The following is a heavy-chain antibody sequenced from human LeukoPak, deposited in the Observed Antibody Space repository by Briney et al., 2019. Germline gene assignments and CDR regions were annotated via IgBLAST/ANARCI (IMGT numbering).Heavy chain of an antibody. J-gene: IGHJ4*02. V-gene: IGHV3-23*01. CDR3: ATKYYENSGYFPDFDY. CDR1: GFTFSSYA. Sequence: GGSLRLSCAASGFTFSSYAMNWVRQAPVKGLEWVSAISGSGRDTYYADSVKGRFTISRDNSKNTLYLQVNSLRADDTAVYYCATKYYENSGYFPDFDYWGQGALVSVSS. D-gene: IGHD3-22*01. CDR2: ISGSGRDT.